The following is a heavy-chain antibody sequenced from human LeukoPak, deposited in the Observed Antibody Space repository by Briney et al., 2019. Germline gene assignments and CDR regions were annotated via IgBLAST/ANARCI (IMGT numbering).Heavy chain of an antibody. CDR1: GFTLSSYA. Sequence: GGSLRLSCAASGFTLSSYAMSWVRQGPGKGLEWVSAISVSGNTYHADSVKGRFTISRDSSKNTLYLQMNSLRAEDAAVYYCAKAPVTTCSGAYCYPFDYWGQGTLVIVSS. V-gene: IGHV3-23*01. D-gene: IGHD2-15*01. CDR2: ISVSGNT. J-gene: IGHJ4*02. CDR3: AKAPVTTCSGAYCYPFDY.